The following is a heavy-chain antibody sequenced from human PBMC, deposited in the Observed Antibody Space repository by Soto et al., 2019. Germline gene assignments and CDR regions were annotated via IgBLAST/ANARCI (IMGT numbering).Heavy chain of an antibody. Sequence: GESLKISCKGSGYSFTSYWIGWVRQMPGKGLEWMGIIYPGDSDTRYGPSFQGQVTISADKSISTAYLQWSSLKASDTAMYYCARPTDYDSSGYYAFDIWGQGTMVTVSS. CDR1: GYSFTSYW. CDR2: IYPGDSDT. D-gene: IGHD3-22*01. J-gene: IGHJ3*02. CDR3: ARPTDYDSSGYYAFDI. V-gene: IGHV5-51*01.